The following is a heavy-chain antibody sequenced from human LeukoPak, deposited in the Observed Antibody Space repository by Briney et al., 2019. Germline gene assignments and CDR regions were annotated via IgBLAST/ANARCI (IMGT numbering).Heavy chain of an antibody. CDR3: TRGPPNWGYDY. CDR1: GYTFASYD. CDR2: MSPNSGNT. J-gene: IGHJ4*02. V-gene: IGHV1-8*02. Sequence: ASVKVSCKASGYTFASYDINWVRQTTGQGLEWMGWMSPNSGNTGYAQKFQGRVTMTRSTSMSTAYMELSSLKSEDTAVYYCTRGPPNWGYDYWGQGTLVTVSS. D-gene: IGHD7-27*01.